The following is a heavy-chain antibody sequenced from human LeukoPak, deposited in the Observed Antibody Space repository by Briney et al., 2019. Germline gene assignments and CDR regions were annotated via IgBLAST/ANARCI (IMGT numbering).Heavy chain of an antibody. V-gene: IGHV4-30-4*01. CDR2: IYYSGST. J-gene: IGHJ4*02. CDR1: GGSFSSGDYY. Sequence: PSETLSLTCTVSGGSFSSGDYYWGWIRQPPGTGLEWLGYIYYSGSTYYNPSLKSRVTISVDTSKNQFSLKLSSVTAADTAVYYCARDRGYSSSWYLDYWGQGTLVTVSS. CDR3: ARDRGYSSSWYLDY. D-gene: IGHD6-13*01.